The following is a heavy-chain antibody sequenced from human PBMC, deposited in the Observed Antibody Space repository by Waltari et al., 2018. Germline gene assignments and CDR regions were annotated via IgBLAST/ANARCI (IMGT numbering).Heavy chain of an antibody. V-gene: IGHV4-4*07. CDR3: ARDRRVTMVRGVTNWFDP. CDR1: GGSISSYY. D-gene: IGHD3-10*01. Sequence: QVQLQESGPGLVKPSETLSLTCTVSGGSISSYYWSWIQTPARKGLEWIGRIYTSGSTNYNPSLKSRVTMSVDTSKNQFSLKLSSVTAADTAVYYCARDRRVTMVRGVTNWFDPWGQGTLVTVSS. CDR2: IYTSGST. J-gene: IGHJ5*02.